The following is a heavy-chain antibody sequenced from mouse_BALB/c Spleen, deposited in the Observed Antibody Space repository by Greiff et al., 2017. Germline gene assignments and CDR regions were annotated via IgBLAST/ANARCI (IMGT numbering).Heavy chain of an antibody. CDR1: GFTFTDYY. V-gene: IGHV7-3*02. CDR2: IRNKANGYTT. D-gene: IGHD4-1*01. J-gene: IGHJ4*01. Sequence: EVQLVESGGGLVQPGGSLRLSCATSGFTFTDYYMSWVRQPPGKALEWLGFIRNKANGYTTEYSASVKGRFTISRDNSQSILYLQMNTLRAEDSATYYCARTNWDYAMDYWGQGTSVTVSS. CDR3: ARTNWDYAMDY.